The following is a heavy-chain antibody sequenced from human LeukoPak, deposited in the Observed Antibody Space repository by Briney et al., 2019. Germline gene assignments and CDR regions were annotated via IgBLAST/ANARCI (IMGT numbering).Heavy chain of an antibody. CDR2: IYHSGST. CDR1: GYSISSGYY. J-gene: IGHJ3*02. Sequence: SETLSLTCTVSGYSISSGYYWGWIRQPPGKGLEWIGNIYHSGSTYSNPSLKSRVIISVDTSKNQFSLKLSSVTAADTAVSWCARGAFGVLLSAFDIWGQGTMVTVSS. D-gene: IGHD3-3*01. CDR3: ARGAFGVLLSAFDI. V-gene: IGHV4-38-2*02.